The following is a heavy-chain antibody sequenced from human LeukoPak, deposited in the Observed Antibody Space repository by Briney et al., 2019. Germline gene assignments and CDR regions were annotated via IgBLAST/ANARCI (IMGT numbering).Heavy chain of an antibody. CDR3: AVSGWSDY. Sequence: YPSETLSLTCTVSGYSISSSNWWGWIRQPPGKGLEWIGYIYYSGSTNYNPSLKSRVTMSVDTSKNQFSLKLSSVTALDTAVYYCAVSGWSDYWGQGTLVTVSS. CDR2: IYYSGST. J-gene: IGHJ4*02. CDR1: GYSISSSNW. V-gene: IGHV4-28*06. D-gene: IGHD6-19*01.